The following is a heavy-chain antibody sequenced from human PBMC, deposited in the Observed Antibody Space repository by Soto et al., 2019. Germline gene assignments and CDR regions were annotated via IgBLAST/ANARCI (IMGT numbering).Heavy chain of an antibody. D-gene: IGHD2-15*01. J-gene: IGHJ4*02. CDR1: GASISSGGYS. CDR2: MYQSERT. CDR3: ARARYCSGGSCYSDY. Sequence: QLQLQESGSGLVKPSQTLSLTCAVSGASISSGGYSWSWIRQPPGKGLGWIGYMYQSERTHYNSSLKSRVTISVDRSKNQFSLKLSSVTAADTAMYYCARARYCSGGSCYSDYWGQGILVTVSS. V-gene: IGHV4-30-2*01.